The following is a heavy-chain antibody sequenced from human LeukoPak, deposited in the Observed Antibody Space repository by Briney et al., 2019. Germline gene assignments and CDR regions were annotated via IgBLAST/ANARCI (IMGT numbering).Heavy chain of an antibody. Sequence: PSETLSLTCAVSGYSISSGYYWGWIRQPLGKGLEWIGSIYHSGSTYYNPSLKSRVTISVDTSKNQFSLKLSSVTAADTAVYYCAREDSSGLDYWGQGTLVTVSS. D-gene: IGHD6-19*01. J-gene: IGHJ4*02. CDR3: AREDSSGLDY. V-gene: IGHV4-38-2*02. CDR1: GYSISSGYY. CDR2: IYHSGST.